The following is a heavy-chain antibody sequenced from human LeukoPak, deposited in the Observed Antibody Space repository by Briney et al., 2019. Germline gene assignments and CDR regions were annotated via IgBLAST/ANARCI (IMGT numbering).Heavy chain of an antibody. D-gene: IGHD3-10*01. CDR3: ARGPVYYRL. V-gene: IGHV4-34*01. CDR2: INHSGST. CDR1: GGSFSGYY. J-gene: IGHJ4*02. Sequence: SETLSLTCAVYGGSFSGYYWSWIRQPPGKGLEWIGEINHSGSTNYNPSLKSRVAISVDTSKNQFSLKLSSVTAADTAVYYCARGPVYYRLWGQGTLVTVSS.